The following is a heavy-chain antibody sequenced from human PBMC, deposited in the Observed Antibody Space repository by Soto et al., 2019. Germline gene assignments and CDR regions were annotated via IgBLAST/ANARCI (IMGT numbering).Heavy chain of an antibody. CDR3: ATGLYYYDSSAYMGY. V-gene: IGHV3-23*01. J-gene: IGHJ4*02. CDR2: ISGSGGST. D-gene: IGHD3-22*01. CDR1: GFTFSSYA. Sequence: EVQLLESGGGLVQPGGSLRLSCAASGFTFSSYAMSWVRQAPGKGLEWVSAISGSGGSTYYADSVKGRFTISRDNSKNTLYLQMNGLRAEDTAVYYCATGLYYYDSSAYMGYWGQGTLVTVSS.